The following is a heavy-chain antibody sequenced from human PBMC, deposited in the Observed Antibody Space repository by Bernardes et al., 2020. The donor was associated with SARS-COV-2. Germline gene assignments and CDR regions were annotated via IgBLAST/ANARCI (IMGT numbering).Heavy chain of an antibody. D-gene: IGHD2-21*01. J-gene: IGHJ4*02. CDR1: GFTFSSYA. V-gene: IGHV3-23*01. CDR2: ISGSGGTT. CDR3: AKDRGGGGGEGR. Sequence: GGSLRLSCAASGFTFSSYAMSWVRQAPGKGLEWVSAISGSGGTTFYADSVKGRFTISRDNSKNTLYLQMNSLRAEDTAVYYCAKDRGGGGGEGRGGQGTLVTVSS.